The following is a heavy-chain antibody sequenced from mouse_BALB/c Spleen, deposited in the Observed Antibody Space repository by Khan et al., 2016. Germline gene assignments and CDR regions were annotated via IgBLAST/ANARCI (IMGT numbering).Heavy chain of an antibody. V-gene: IGHV3-2*02. CDR1: GYSITSDYA. D-gene: IGHD2-1*01. CDR2: ISYSGST. J-gene: IGHJ1*01. CDR3: ARWDGNYSYWYFDV. Sequence: EVQLQESGPGLVKPSQSLSLTCTVTGYSITSDYAWNWIRQFPGNKLEWMGYISYSGSTSYNPSLKSRISITRDTSKNPFFLQLNSVPTEATATSYCARWDGNYSYWYFDVWGAGTTVTVSS.